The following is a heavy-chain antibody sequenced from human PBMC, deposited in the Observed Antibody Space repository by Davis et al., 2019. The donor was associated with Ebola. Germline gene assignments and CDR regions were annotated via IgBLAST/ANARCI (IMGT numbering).Heavy chain of an antibody. CDR2: ISSSGSTI. D-gene: IGHD2-15*01. V-gene: IGHV3-11*04. Sequence: GESLKISCAASGFTFSDYYMSWIRQAPGKGLEWVSYISSSGSTIYYADSVKGRFTISRDNAKNSLYLQMNSLRAEDTAVYYCARGHCSGGSCYFSGYFDYWGQGTLVTVSS. J-gene: IGHJ4*02. CDR1: GFTFSDYY. CDR3: ARGHCSGGSCYFSGYFDY.